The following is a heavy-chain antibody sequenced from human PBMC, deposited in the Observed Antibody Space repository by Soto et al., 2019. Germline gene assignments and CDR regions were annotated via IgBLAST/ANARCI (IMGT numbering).Heavy chain of an antibody. J-gene: IGHJ6*02. CDR1: GYSFTSYW. V-gene: IGHV5-51*01. CDR2: IYPGDSDT. Sequence: PGESLKISCKGSGYSFTSYWIGWVRQMPGKGLEWMGIIYPGDSDTRYSPSFQGQVTISADKSISTAYLQWSSLKASDTAMYYCATPVGATTSWDYYYYGMDFWGQGTKVTVSS. CDR3: ATPVGATTSWDYYYYGMDF. D-gene: IGHD1-26*01.